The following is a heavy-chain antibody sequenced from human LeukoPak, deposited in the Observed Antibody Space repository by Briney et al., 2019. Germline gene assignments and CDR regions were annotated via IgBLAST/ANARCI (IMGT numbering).Heavy chain of an antibody. J-gene: IGHJ3*02. D-gene: IGHD1-26*01. V-gene: IGHV4-39*01. CDR1: GGSISSSLYY. CDR2: IYHTGST. Sequence: SETLSLTCSVSGGSISSSLYYWAWIRKTPGKGLEWIGSIYHTGSTYYNPSVKSLVTISVDTAKIQLSVKLSSVTTADTAVFYCARHNSGSYYWGGFEIWGQGTTVTVSS. CDR3: ARHNSGSYYWGGFEI.